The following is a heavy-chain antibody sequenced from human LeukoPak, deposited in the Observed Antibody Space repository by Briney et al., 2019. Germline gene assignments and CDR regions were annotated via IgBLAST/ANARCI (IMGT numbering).Heavy chain of an antibody. D-gene: IGHD3-10*01. V-gene: IGHV4-59*01. Sequence: SETLSLTCTVSGVSISSYYLSWIRQPPRKGLEWIGEINHSGSTNYNPSLKRRVTLSLDTSKNQFSLKLSSVTAADTDVYYCARDRAYGSGKYWFDPWGQGTLVTVSS. J-gene: IGHJ5*02. CDR2: INHSGST. CDR1: GVSISSYY. CDR3: ARDRAYGSGKYWFDP.